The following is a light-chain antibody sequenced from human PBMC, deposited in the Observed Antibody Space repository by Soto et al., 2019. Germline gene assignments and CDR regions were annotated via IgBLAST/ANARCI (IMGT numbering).Light chain of an antibody. Sequence: DIQMTQSPTSLSASVGDRVTITCRASQGIRNFVAWYQQKPGKAPKLLIYAASTLQSGVPSRFSGSGTGTDFTLTINSLQPEDVETYSCQKYSSVPVFGPGTKVAIK. CDR3: QKYSSVPV. CDR2: AAS. V-gene: IGKV1-27*01. J-gene: IGKJ3*01. CDR1: QGIRNF.